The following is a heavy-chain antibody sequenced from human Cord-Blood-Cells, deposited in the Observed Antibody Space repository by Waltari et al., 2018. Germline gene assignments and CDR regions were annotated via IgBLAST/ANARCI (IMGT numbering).Heavy chain of an antibody. CDR2: INHSGST. D-gene: IGHD1-7*01. CDR3: ARSYPPLELGRLPSYYYGMDV. CDR1: GGSFSGYY. J-gene: IGHJ6*02. Sequence: QVQLQQWGSGLLKPSETLSLPCAVYGGSFSGYYWSLIRPPLGHGPEWIGEINHSGSTNYNPCLKSRVTISVDTSKNQFSLKLTSVTAADTAVYYCARSYPPLELGRLPSYYYGMDVWGQGTTVTVSS. V-gene: IGHV4-34*01.